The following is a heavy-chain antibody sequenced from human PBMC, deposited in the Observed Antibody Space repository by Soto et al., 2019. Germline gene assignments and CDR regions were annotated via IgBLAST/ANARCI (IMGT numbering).Heavy chain of an antibody. CDR1: GYTLMSNP. CDR2: INAGDDIT. J-gene: IGHJ4*02. D-gene: IGHD3-10*01. Sequence: ASVKVSCKASGYTLMSNPLQWVRQAPRQRPEWMGWINAGDDITQFSQKFQGRLTFTRDTSASTGYMELRSLRSEDTAVYYCARAPFTLVRGVIPYLDYWGQGTPVTVSS. V-gene: IGHV1-3*01. CDR3: ARAPFTLVRGVIPYLDY.